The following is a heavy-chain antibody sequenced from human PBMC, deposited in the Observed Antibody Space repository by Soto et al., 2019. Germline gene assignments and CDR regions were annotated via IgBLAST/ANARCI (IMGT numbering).Heavy chain of an antibody. CDR2: IIPILGIA. D-gene: IGHD6-13*01. J-gene: IGHJ3*02. V-gene: IGHV1-69*02. Sequence: SVKVSCKASGGTFSSYTISWVRQAPGQGLEWMGRIIPILGIANYAQKSQGRVTITADRSTSTAYMELSSLRSEDTAVYYCARGGVAAAEDAFDIWGQGTMVTVSS. CDR3: ARGGVAAAEDAFDI. CDR1: GGTFSSYT.